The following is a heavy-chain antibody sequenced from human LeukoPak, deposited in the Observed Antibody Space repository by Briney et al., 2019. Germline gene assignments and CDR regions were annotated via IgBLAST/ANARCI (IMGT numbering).Heavy chain of an antibody. D-gene: IGHD7-27*01. J-gene: IGHJ4*02. CDR1: GFTFSTYA. CDR2: ISYDGSYK. Sequence: GGSLRLSCAASGFTFSTYAMHWVRQAPGRGLERVAVISYDGSYKYYADSVKGRFTISRDNSKNTQYLQMNSLRAEDTAVYYCARGSLTGGKRYYFDYWGQGTLVTVSS. CDR3: ARGSLTGGKRYYFDY. V-gene: IGHV3-30*04.